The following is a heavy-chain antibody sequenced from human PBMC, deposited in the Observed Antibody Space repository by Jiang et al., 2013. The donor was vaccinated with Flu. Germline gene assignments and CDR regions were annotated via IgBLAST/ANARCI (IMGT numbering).Heavy chain of an antibody. V-gene: IGHV1-69*01. CDR3: ARDSSSEAYPLLLYYFDL. Sequence: SGAEVKKPGSSVKVSCKASGGTIGNSVISWLRQAPGQGLEWMGGFIPMFATTNYEQKFRDRVTISADESTSTFYMELSSLRSEDTAVYYCARDSSSEAYPLLLYYFDLWGRGTLVTVSS. CDR2: FIPMFATT. J-gene: IGHJ2*01. D-gene: IGHD1-26*01. CDR1: GGTIGNSV.